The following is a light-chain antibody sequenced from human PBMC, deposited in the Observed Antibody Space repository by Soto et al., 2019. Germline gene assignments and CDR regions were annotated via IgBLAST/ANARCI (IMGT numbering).Light chain of an antibody. Sequence: QSVLTQPPSASGTPGQRVTISCFGSTSSIGSNTVNWYQVTPGATPKLLIYSNNQRPSGVPDRFSGSKSGTSASLVISGLQSEDETVYYCASWDDSLKGRLFGGGTKLTVL. J-gene: IGLJ3*02. CDR2: SNN. CDR1: TSSIGSNT. CDR3: ASWDDSLKGRL. V-gene: IGLV1-44*01.